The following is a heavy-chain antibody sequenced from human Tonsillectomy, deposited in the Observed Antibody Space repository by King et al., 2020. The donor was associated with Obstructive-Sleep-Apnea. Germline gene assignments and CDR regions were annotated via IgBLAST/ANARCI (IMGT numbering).Heavy chain of an antibody. CDR1: GFSFTSDYC. CDR3: ARGPMTTVTRACYFDY. Sequence: QLQESGPGLVKPSETLSLTCTVSGFSFTSDYCWGWIRQPPGKGLEWIGSVSRSGSTYYNPSLKSRVTVSVDTSKTQFSLKLSSVTAADTAIYYCARGPMTTVTRACYFDYWGQGTLVTVSS. V-gene: IGHV4-38-2*02. D-gene: IGHD4-17*01. CDR2: VSRSGST. J-gene: IGHJ4*02.